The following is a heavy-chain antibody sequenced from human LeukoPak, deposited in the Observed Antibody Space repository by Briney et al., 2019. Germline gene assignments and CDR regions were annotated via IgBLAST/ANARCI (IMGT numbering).Heavy chain of an antibody. V-gene: IGHV3-74*01. Sequence: QPGGSLRLSCAASGFTFSSYWMHWVRQAPGKGLVWVSRINSDGSSTSYADSVKGRFTISRDNAKNTLYLQMNSLRAEDTAVYYCARVRRDYGWFDPWGQGTLVTVSS. CDR3: ARVRRDYGWFDP. D-gene: IGHD4-17*01. CDR1: GFTFSSYW. J-gene: IGHJ5*02. CDR2: INSDGSST.